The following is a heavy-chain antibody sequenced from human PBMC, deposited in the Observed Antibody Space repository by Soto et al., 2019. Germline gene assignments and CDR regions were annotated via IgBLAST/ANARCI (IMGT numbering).Heavy chain of an antibody. CDR1: GFTFNIYG. CDR3: AKDQASGQGSFDS. Sequence: SLRHSCAASGFTFNIYGMHWVRQAPDKGLEWVALISYDGSNQYYADSVKGRFTISRDNSKNTLFLQMNSLRADDTAVYYCAKDQASGQGSFDSWGQGTLVTVSS. CDR2: ISYDGSNQ. V-gene: IGHV3-30*18. J-gene: IGHJ4*02.